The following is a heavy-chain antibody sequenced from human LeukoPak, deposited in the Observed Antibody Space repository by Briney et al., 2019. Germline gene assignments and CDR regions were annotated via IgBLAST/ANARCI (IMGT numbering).Heavy chain of an antibody. CDR1: GLTFSIYS. CDR2: IISSSIYI. J-gene: IGHJ3*02. CDR3: ARDRSGSYYVTFDI. Sequence: GGSLSLSCAPSGLTFSIYSMNWVRQAPGEGLEWVSSIISSSIYIYYADSVKGRFTIARDNAKNSLYLQMNSLRAEDTAVYYCARDRSGSYYVTFDIWGQGTMVTVSS. V-gene: IGHV3-21*01. D-gene: IGHD1-26*01.